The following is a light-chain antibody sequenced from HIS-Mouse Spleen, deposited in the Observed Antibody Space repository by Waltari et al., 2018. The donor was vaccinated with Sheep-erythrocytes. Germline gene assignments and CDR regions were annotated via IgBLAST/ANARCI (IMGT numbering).Light chain of an antibody. CDR3: AAWDDSLNGYV. J-gene: IGLJ1*01. CDR2: SKN. Sequence: QSVLTQPPSASGTPGQRVTISWSGSSSNIGSNTVNWYQQLPGTAPKLLIYSKNPLPSGVPDRFSCSKSGTSASLAISGLQSEYEADYYCAAWDDSLNGYVFGTGTKVTVL. CDR1: SSNIGSNT. V-gene: IGLV1-44*01.